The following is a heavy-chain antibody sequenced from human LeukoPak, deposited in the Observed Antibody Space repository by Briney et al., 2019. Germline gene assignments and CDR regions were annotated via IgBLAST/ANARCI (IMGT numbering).Heavy chain of an antibody. CDR2: INPSGGST. V-gene: IGHV1-46*01. CDR1: GYTFTNYY. D-gene: IGHD3-16*01. J-gene: IGHJ3*02. Sequence: ASVKVSCKASGYTFTNYYMHWVRQAPRQGLEWMGIINPSGGSTSYAQKFQGRVTMTRDTSTSAVYMELSSLRSEDTAVYYCTRVSGRLGGPFDIWGQGTLVTVSS. CDR3: TRVSGRLGGPFDI.